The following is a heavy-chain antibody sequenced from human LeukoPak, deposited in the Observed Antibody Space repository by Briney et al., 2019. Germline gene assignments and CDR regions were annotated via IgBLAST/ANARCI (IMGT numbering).Heavy chain of an antibody. V-gene: IGHV3-21*01. J-gene: IGHJ4*02. D-gene: IGHD1-26*01. CDR2: ISSSSSYI. Sequence: GGSLRLSCAASGFTFSSYSMNWVRQAPGKGLEWVSSISSSSSYIYYADSVKGRFTISRDNAKNSLYLQMNSLRAEDTAVYYCASLRVGATHPDYWGQGTLVTVSS. CDR3: ASLRVGATHPDY. CDR1: GFTFSSYS.